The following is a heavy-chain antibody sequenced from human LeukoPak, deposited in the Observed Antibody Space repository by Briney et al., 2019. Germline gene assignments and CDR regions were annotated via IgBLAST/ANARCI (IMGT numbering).Heavy chain of an antibody. CDR3: ARAPMVLTGHDAFDI. Sequence: PSETLSLTCTVSGGSISSYYWSWIRQPPGKGLEWIGYIYYSGSTNYNPSLRSRVTISVDTSKNQFSLKLSSVTAADTAVYYCARAPMVLTGHDAFDIWGQGTMVTVSS. V-gene: IGHV4-59*01. J-gene: IGHJ3*02. CDR1: GGSISSYY. D-gene: IGHD4/OR15-4a*01. CDR2: IYYSGST.